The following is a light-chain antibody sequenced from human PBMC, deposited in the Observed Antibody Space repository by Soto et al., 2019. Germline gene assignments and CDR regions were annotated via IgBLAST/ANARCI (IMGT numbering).Light chain of an antibody. V-gene: IGKV3-20*01. Sequence: EIVLTQSPGTLSLSPGERATLSCRPSQSVGSSYLAWYQQKPGQAPRLLIYGASSRATGIPDRFSGSGSGTEFTLTISRLEPEDFAVYHCQQYSRPPLYTFGQGTKLEIK. J-gene: IGKJ2*01. CDR1: QSVGSSY. CDR3: QQYSRPPLYT. CDR2: GAS.